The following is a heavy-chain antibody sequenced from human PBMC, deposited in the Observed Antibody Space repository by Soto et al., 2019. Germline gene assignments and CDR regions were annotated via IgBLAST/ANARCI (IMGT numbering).Heavy chain of an antibody. D-gene: IGHD3-3*01. Sequence: SETLSLTCTVSGGSISSGDYYWSWIRQPPGKGLEWIGYIYYSGSTYYNPSLKSRVTISVDTSKNQFSLKLSSVTAADTVVYYCASRHYYDFWSGYRYWGQGSLVTVSS. V-gene: IGHV4-30-4*01. J-gene: IGHJ4*02. CDR2: IYYSGST. CDR1: GGSISSGDYY. CDR3: ASRHYYDFWSGYRY.